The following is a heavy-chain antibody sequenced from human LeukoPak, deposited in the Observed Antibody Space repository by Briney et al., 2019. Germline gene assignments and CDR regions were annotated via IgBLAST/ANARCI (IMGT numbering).Heavy chain of an antibody. CDR1: GGSVTSNNFH. D-gene: IGHD3-10*01. CDR3: ARHRDYYYGPGFDP. Sequence: PSETLSLTCNVSGGSVTSNNFHWGWIRQPPGKGLEWIGIIYNIRTTSYSPSLKSRVTISVDTSKNQFSLKMTSMTAADTAMYYCARHRDYYYGPGFDPWGQGTLVTVSS. J-gene: IGHJ5*02. CDR2: IYNIRTT. V-gene: IGHV4-39*07.